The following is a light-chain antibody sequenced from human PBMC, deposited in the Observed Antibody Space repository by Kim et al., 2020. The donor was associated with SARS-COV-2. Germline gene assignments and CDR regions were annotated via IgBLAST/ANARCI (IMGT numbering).Light chain of an antibody. Sequence: IGDTVPITCRAREFVNIAVAWDKRRPEQTPKLLIHKTSRLVNGVPTRFSGGGSVTDFTLTISRLQTDVFATYICQNYRSHTTFPPGTKE. J-gene: IGKJ1*01. CDR2: KTS. V-gene: IGKV1-5*03. CDR1: EFVNIA. CDR3: QNYRSHTT.